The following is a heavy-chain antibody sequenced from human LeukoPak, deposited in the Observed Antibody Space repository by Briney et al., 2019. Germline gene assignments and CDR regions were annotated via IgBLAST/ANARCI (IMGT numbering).Heavy chain of an antibody. J-gene: IGHJ4*02. CDR2: IVVGSGNT. D-gene: IGHD1-26*01. CDR1: GFTFTSSA. Sequence: RASVKVSCKSSGFTFTSSAMQWVRQARGQRLEWIGWIVVGSGNTNYAQKFQERVTITRDMSTSTAYMELSSLRSEDTAVYYCAADVSFIVGATLDFDYWGQGTLVTVSS. CDR3: AADVSFIVGATLDFDY. V-gene: IGHV1-58*02.